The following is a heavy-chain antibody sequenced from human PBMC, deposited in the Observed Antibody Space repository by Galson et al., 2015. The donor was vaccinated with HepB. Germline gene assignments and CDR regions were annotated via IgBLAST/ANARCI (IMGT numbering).Heavy chain of an antibody. CDR1: GYSFPSYW. D-gene: IGHD6-6*01. Sequence: QSGAAVKKPGESLRISCEGSGYSFPSYWISWVRQMPGKGLEWMGRIDPSDSYTNFSPSFQGHVTISADKSISTASLQWSSLKASDTAMYYCARLSEYSSSSLTPGSMDVWGQGTTVTVSS. J-gene: IGHJ6*02. CDR3: ARLSEYSSSSLTPGSMDV. CDR2: IDPSDSYT. V-gene: IGHV5-10-1*01.